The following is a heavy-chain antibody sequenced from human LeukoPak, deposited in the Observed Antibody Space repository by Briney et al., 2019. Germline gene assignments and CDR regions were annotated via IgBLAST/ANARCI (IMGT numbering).Heavy chain of an antibody. CDR3: AREIGATGREY. Sequence: ASVKVSCKASGYTFTSYYMHWVRQAPGQGLEWMGIINPSGGSTSYAQKFQGRVTITADESTSTAYMELSSLRSEDTAVYYCAREIGATGREYWGQGTLVTVSS. J-gene: IGHJ4*02. CDR1: GYTFTSYY. D-gene: IGHD1-26*01. CDR2: INPSGGST. V-gene: IGHV1-46*01.